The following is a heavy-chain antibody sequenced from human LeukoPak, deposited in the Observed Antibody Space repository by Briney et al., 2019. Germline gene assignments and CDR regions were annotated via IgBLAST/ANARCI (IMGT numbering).Heavy chain of an antibody. CDR1: GYTFTSYA. D-gene: IGHD5-18*01. V-gene: IGHV1-3*01. CDR3: ARGERGYSYGPYYFDY. J-gene: IGHJ4*02. Sequence: ASVKVSCKASGYTFTSYAMHWVRQAPGQRLEWMGWINAGNGNTKYSQKFQGRVTITRDTSASTAYMELGSLRSEDTAVYYCARGERGYSYGPYYFDYWGQGTLVTVSS. CDR2: INAGNGNT.